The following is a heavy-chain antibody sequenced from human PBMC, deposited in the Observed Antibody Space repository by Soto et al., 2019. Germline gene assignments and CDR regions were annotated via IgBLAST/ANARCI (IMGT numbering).Heavy chain of an antibody. D-gene: IGHD3-3*02. J-gene: IGHJ5*02. V-gene: IGHV4-59*01. Sequence: PSETLSLTCTVAGGSISSYYWSWILQPPGKGLEGIGDIYNSGSTKYTPSLKSRLTISIDTSKNQFSLKLSSVTAADTAVYYCAREGRGSIFGGFDPWGQGSLVTVSS. CDR2: IYNSGST. CDR1: GGSISSYY. CDR3: AREGRGSIFGGFDP.